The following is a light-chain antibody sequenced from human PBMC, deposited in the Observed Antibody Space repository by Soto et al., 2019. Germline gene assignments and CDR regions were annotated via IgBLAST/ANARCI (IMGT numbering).Light chain of an antibody. J-gene: IGKJ5*01. CDR3: HQCSDWPLFT. V-gene: IGKV3-15*01. Sequence: EIVMTQSPATLSVSPGETATLSCRASQSVSRYLAWYQHRPGQAPRLLIYDASTRATGISARFSGSGSGTELTLAISGLQSEDFAVYSYHQCSDWPLFTFGQGTRLEIK. CDR1: QSVSRY. CDR2: DAS.